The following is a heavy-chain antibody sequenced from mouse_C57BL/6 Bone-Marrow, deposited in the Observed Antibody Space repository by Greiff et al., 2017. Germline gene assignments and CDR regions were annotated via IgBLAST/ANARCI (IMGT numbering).Heavy chain of an antibody. V-gene: IGHV1-59*01. D-gene: IGHD2-3*01. CDR1: GYTFTSYW. CDR2: IDPSDSYT. J-gene: IGHJ2*01. CDR3: ARDVYYDYLDY. Sequence: QVQLQQPGAELVRPGPSVKLSCKASGYTFTSYWMHWVKQRPGQGLEWIGVIDPSDSYTNSNQKFKGKATLTVDTSSSTAFMQLSSLPSDDAAVYYCARDVYYDYLDYWGQGTTLTVSS.